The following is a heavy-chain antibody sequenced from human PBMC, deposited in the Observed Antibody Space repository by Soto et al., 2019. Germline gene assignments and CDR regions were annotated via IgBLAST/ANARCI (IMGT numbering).Heavy chain of an antibody. D-gene: IGHD3-3*01. V-gene: IGHV3-30-3*01. CDR1: GFTFSSYS. J-gene: IGHJ4*02. CDR3: ARSEYYDFWSGYHDGGDY. Sequence: PVGSLRLSCAASGFTFSSYSMHWVRQAPGKGLEWVAVISYDGSNKYYADSVKGRFTISRDNSKNTLYLQMNSLRAEDTAVYYCARSEYYDFWSGYHDGGDYWGQGTLVTSPQ. CDR2: ISYDGSNK.